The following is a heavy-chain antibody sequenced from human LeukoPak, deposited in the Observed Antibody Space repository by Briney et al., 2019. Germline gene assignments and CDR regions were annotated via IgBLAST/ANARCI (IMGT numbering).Heavy chain of an antibody. CDR2: IYSSGNT. CDR3: VRWYYYDSRGYYFDF. Sequence: SETLSLTCTVSGGSISSYYWSWIRQPAGKGLEWIGRIYSSGNTNYNPSLKSRVTMSVDTSKNQFSLKLSSVTAADTAVYYCVRWYYYDSRGYYFDFWGQGTLVTVSS. D-gene: IGHD3-22*01. J-gene: IGHJ4*02. CDR1: GGSISSYY. V-gene: IGHV4-4*07.